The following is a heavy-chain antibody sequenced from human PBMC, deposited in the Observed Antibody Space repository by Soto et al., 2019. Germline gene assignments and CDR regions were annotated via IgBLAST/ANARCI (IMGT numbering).Heavy chain of an antibody. D-gene: IGHD1-26*01. V-gene: IGHV4-38-2*02. CDR3: ALDKWELDFSYYFDY. CDR2: IYHSGST. J-gene: IGHJ4*02. CDR1: GYPISSGYY. Sequence: SETLSLTCTVSGYPISSGYYWGWIRQPPGKGLEWIGSIYHSGSTYYNPSLKSRVTISVDTSKNQFSLKLSSVTAADTAVYYCALDKWELDFSYYFDYWGQGTLVTVSS.